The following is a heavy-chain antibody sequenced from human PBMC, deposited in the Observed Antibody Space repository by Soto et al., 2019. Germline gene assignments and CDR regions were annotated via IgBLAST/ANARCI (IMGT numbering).Heavy chain of an antibody. D-gene: IGHD2-15*01. Sequence: GGSLSLSCAASGFTFSNAWMSWVRQAPGKGLEWVGRIRSKANSYATAYAASVKGRFTISRDDSKNTAYLQMNSLKTEDTAVYYCRAAAFDIWGQGTMVTVSS. J-gene: IGHJ3*02. CDR3: RAAAFDI. CDR1: GFTFSNAW. V-gene: IGHV3-73*01. CDR2: IRSKANSYAT.